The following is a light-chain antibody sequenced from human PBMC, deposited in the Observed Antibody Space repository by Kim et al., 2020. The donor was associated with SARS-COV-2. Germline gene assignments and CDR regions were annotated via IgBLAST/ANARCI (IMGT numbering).Light chain of an antibody. V-gene: IGKV1-39*01. CDR2: AAS. CDR3: QQSYTTPYT. J-gene: IGKJ2*01. CDR1: QTITSY. Sequence: DIQLTQSPSSLSASVGDRINITCRPSQTITSYLNWYQHRPGTAPRVLISAASTLQSGVSSRFRGSRSGPDFILSVSSLQPEDFATYYCQQSYTTPYTFGQGTKLEI.